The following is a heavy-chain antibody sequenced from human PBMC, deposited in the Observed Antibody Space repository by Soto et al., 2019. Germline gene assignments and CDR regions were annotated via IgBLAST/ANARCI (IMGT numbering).Heavy chain of an antibody. CDR1: GFSISNNH. D-gene: IGHD2-15*01. V-gene: IGHV3-53*01. Sequence: VGTLRLSCAASGFSISNNHMSWVRQAQGKGMEWDSLIHIYGSTYSTDAVKGRFTISRYYSKNTLLLQMNNLRAEDTALYYCARVGSGAFGYWGQGTQGTV. J-gene: IGHJ4*01. CDR2: IHIYGST. CDR3: ARVGSGAFGY.